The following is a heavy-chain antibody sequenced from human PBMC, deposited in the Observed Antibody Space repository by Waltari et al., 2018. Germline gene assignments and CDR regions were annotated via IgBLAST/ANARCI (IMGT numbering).Heavy chain of an antibody. J-gene: IGHJ4*02. V-gene: IGHV4-38-2*01. CDR3: ARRPTSSWYGRDY. D-gene: IGHD6-13*01. CDR1: GYSISSGYY. CDR2: IYHSGST. Sequence: QVQLQESGPGLVKPSETLSLTCAVSGYSISSGYYWGWIRQPPGKGLEWIGSIYHSGSTYYNPSLKSRVTISVDTSKNQFSLKLSSVTAADTAVYYCARRPTSSWYGRDYWGQGTLVTVSS.